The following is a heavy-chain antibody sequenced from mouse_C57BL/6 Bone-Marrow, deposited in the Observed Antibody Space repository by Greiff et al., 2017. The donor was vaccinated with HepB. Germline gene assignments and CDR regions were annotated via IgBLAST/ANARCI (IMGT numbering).Heavy chain of an antibody. CDR1: GFTFSDYY. V-gene: IGHV5-12*01. Sequence: EVKLMESGGGLVQPGGSLKLSCAASGFTFSDYYMYWVRQTPEKRLEWVAYISNGGGSTYYPDTVKGRFTISRDNAKNTLYLQMSRLKSEDTAMYYCARRGTTVVAPYYYAMDYWGQGTSVTVSS. CDR3: ARRGTTVVAPYYYAMDY. D-gene: IGHD1-1*01. J-gene: IGHJ4*01. CDR2: ISNGGGST.